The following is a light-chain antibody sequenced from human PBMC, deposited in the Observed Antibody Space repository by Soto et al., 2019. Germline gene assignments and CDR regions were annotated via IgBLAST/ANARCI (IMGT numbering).Light chain of an antibody. Sequence: QSALTQPPSASGSPGQSVTISCSATSSDVGDFNSVSWYQLHPGQVPKLMIYEVTKRPSGVPDRFSGSKSGNTASLIVSGLQAEDEADYYCSAYAGNHNVLFGGGTKVTVL. CDR2: EVT. J-gene: IGLJ3*02. CDR1: SSDVGDFNS. CDR3: SAYAGNHNVL. V-gene: IGLV2-8*01.